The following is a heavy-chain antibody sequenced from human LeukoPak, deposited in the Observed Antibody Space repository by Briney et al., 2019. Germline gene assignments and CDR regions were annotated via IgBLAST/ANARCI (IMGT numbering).Heavy chain of an antibody. CDR3: ARDEGRYYGSGSYFGDRNFDY. Sequence: ASVKVSCKASGYTFTSYGISWVRQAPGQGLEWMGRISAYNGNTNYAQKLQGRVTMTTDTSTSTAYMELRSLRSDDTAVYYCARDEGRYYGSGSYFGDRNFDYWGQGTLVAVSS. CDR1: GYTFTSYG. J-gene: IGHJ4*02. CDR2: ISAYNGNT. D-gene: IGHD3-10*01. V-gene: IGHV1-18*01.